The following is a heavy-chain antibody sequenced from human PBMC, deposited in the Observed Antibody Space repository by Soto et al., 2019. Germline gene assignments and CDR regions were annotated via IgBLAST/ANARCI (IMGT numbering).Heavy chain of an antibody. D-gene: IGHD2-21*02. J-gene: IGHJ6*02. CDR1: GFTFSSYG. CDR2: IWYDGSNK. CDR3: ARIHDSNYYYYGMDV. Sequence: QVQLVESGGGVVQPGRSLRLSCAASGFTFSSYGMHWVRQAPGKGLEWVAVIWYDGSNKYYVDSVKGRFTISRDNSKNTLSLQMNSLSAEATAVYYCARIHDSNYYYYGMDVWGQGTTVTVSS. V-gene: IGHV3-33*01.